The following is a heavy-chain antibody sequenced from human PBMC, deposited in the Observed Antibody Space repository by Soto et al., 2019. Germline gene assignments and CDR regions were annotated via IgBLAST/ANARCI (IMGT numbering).Heavy chain of an antibody. CDR2: IDPSDSYT. CDR1: GYSFTSYW. D-gene: IGHD3-3*01. Sequence: PGESLKLSCKGSGYSFTSYWISWVRQMPGKGLEWMGRIDPSDSYTNYSPSFQGHVTISADKSISTAYLQWSSLKASDTAMYYCARSCRDFWSGSHYGMDVWGQGTTVTVSS. J-gene: IGHJ6*02. V-gene: IGHV5-10-1*01. CDR3: ARSCRDFWSGSHYGMDV.